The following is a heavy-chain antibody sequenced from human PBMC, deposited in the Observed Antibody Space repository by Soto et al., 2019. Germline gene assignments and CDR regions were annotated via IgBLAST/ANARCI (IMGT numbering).Heavy chain of an antibody. J-gene: IGHJ6*02. D-gene: IGHD1-20*01. CDR2: IKPDGSEQ. CDR3: ARGNWNYYYGFDV. V-gene: IGHV3-7*01. Sequence: EVQLVESGGGLVQPGGSLRLSCAASEFTFDKYYMTWVRQAPGKGPEWVANIKPDGSEQYYVDSVTARFTISRDNSNNSLFVQMNSLRAADTAVYFCARGNWNYYYGFDVWGQGTTVTVSS. CDR1: EFTFDKYY.